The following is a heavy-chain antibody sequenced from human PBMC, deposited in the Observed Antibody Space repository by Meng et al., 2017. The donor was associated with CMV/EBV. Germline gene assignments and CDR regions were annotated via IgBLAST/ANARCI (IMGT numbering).Heavy chain of an antibody. J-gene: IGHJ4*02. D-gene: IGHD6-13*01. CDR3: ARAGGYSSSWYFDY. Sequence: SETLSLTCAISGDSVSSNSAAWNWIRQSSSRGLEWLGRTYYRSKWYNDYAVSVKSRITINPDTSKNQFSLQLNSVTPEDTAVYYCARAGGYSSSWYFDYWGQGTLVTVSS. V-gene: IGHV6-1*01. CDR1: GDSVSSNSAA. CDR2: TYYRSKWYN.